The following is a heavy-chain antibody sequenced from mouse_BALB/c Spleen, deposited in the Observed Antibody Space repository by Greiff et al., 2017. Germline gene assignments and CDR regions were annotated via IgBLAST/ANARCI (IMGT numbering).Heavy chain of an antibody. J-gene: IGHJ3*01. CDR2: ISSGGST. V-gene: IGHV5-6-5*01. CDR1: GFTFSSYA. D-gene: IGHD2-4*01. Sequence: EVMLVESGGGLVKPGGSLKLSCAASGFTFSSYAMSWVRQTPEKRLEWVASISSGGSTYYPDSVKGRFTISRDNARNILYMQLSSLTSEDTAMYYCARGGYDYDRGCAYWGQGTLVTVSA. CDR3: ARGGYDYDRGCAY.